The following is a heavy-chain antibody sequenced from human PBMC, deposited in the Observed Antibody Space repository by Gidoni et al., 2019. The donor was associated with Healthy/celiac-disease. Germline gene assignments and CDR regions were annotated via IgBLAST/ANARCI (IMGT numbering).Heavy chain of an antibody. Sequence: QVQLVESGGGVVQPGRSLRLSCAASGFTFRRYGLHWVRPAPGKGLEWLAVIWYDGSNKYYADSVKGRFTISRDNSKNTLYLQMNSLRAEDTAVYYCAREASVLLWFGESPSFDYWGQGTLVTVSS. CDR3: AREASVLLWFGESPSFDY. V-gene: IGHV3-33*01. D-gene: IGHD3-10*01. J-gene: IGHJ4*02. CDR1: GFTFRRYG. CDR2: IWYDGSNK.